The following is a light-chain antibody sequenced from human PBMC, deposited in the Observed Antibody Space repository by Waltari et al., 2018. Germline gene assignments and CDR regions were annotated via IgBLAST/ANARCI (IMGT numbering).Light chain of an antibody. V-gene: IGKV3-15*01. CDR3: QQYNNWPPYT. CDR2: GAS. J-gene: IGKJ2*01. CDR1: QSVSSN. Sequence: EIVMTQSPATLSVSPGERATPSCRASQSVSSNLAWYQQEPGQAPRLLINGASTRATGIPARFSGSGSGTEFTLTISSLQSEDFAVYYCQQYNNWPPYTFGQGTKLEIK.